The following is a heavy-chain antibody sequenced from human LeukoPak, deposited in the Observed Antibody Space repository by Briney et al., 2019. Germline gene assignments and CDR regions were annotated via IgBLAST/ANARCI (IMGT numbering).Heavy chain of an antibody. CDR1: GYTFTSYD. CDR3: ARGRRTIFGVVIIGCCWFDP. V-gene: IGHV1-8*03. D-gene: IGHD3-3*01. J-gene: IGHJ5*02. Sequence: GASVKVSCKASGYTFTSYDINWVRQATGQGLEWMGWTNPNSGNTGYAQKFQGRVTITRNTSISTAYMELSSLRSEDTAVYYCARGRRTIFGVVIIGCCWFDPWGQGTLVTVSS. CDR2: TNPNSGNT.